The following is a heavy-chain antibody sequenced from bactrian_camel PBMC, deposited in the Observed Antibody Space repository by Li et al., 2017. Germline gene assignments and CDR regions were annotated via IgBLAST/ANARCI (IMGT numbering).Heavy chain of an antibody. V-gene: IGHV3S60*01. CDR2: IGTST. CDR1: RYTIQYNYN. J-gene: IGHJ4*01. Sequence: HVQLVESGGGSVEAGGSLTLSCAASRYTIQYNYNMAWLRQAPGKEREGVAGIGTSTYYADSVEGRFTISRDNDKMIVYLQMNDLRPADTAMYSCAARDGRCGSSWSTYEYNWWGQGTQVTVS. CDR3: AARDGRCGSSWSTYEYNW. D-gene: IGHD1*01.